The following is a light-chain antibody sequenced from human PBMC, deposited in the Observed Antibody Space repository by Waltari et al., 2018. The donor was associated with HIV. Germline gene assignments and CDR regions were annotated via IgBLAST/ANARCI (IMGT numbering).Light chain of an antibody. Sequence: SYELTQPPSVSVSPGQTARITCPGDALPKQYAYWYQQKPGQAPVLVIYKNIERPSGIARRFSGSRSGKTGTLTISGVQAEDEADYHCQSSSGSGSYVVFGGGTKLTVL. J-gene: IGLJ2*01. CDR2: KNI. CDR1: ALPKQY. CDR3: QSSSGSGSYVV. V-gene: IGLV3-25*03.